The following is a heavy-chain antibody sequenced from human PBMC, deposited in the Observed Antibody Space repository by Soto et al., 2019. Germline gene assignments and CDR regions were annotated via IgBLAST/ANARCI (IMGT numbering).Heavy chain of an antibody. J-gene: IGHJ4*02. CDR2: IATDGRDK. CDR3: AKDHGLAAAGYYFDY. V-gene: IGHV3-30*01. CDR1: GFTFSSYA. D-gene: IGHD6-13*01. Sequence: QVQLVESGGGVVQPGRSLRLSCAASGFTFSSYAMHWVRQAPGKGLEWVAAIATDGRDKYHADSVKGRFTIPRDNSKNTLILQMNSLRPEDTAGYYCAKDHGLAAAGYYFDYWGQGTLVTVSS.